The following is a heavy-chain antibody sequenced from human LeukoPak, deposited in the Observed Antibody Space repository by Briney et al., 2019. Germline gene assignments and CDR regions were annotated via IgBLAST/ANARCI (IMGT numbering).Heavy chain of an antibody. D-gene: IGHD3-10*01. CDR2: IYYSGYT. CDR3: AKHYMGSSYNRGLDY. CDR1: GGSISSSSYY. J-gene: IGHJ4*02. V-gene: IGHV4-39*01. Sequence: PSETLSLTCTVSGGSISSSSYYWGWIRQPPGKGLEWIGSIYYSGYTYYNPSLESRVTISVDTSKNQFSLKLSSVTAADTAIYYCAKHYMGSSYNRGLDYWGQGTLLTVSS.